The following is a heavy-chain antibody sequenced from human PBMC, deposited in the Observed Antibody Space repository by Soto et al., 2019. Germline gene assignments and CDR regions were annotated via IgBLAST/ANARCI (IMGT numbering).Heavy chain of an antibody. J-gene: IGHJ5*02. Sequence: SETLSLTCTVSGGSISSSSYYWGWIRQPPGKGLEWIGSIYYSGSTYYNPSLKSRVTISVDTSKNQFSLKLSSVTAADTAVYYCARRRSGYYGGNWFDPWGQGTLVTVSS. D-gene: IGHD3-22*01. CDR2: IYYSGST. CDR3: ARRRSGYYGGNWFDP. V-gene: IGHV4-39*01. CDR1: GGSISSSSYY.